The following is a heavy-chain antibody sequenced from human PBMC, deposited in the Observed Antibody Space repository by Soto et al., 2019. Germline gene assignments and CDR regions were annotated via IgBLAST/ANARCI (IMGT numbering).Heavy chain of an antibody. CDR3: ARHSPVQWRANNGFDP. V-gene: IGHV4-39*01. Sequence: QVQLQQSGPGLVKPSETLSLTCSVSGDSISGSRHFWGWVRQPPGKGLEWIGSIYSSGTTYHNPSPKGRVPISVDASDDQFSLKLSSVTDADTAVYYWARHSPVQWRANNGFDPWGQGTLVTVSS. CDR2: IYSSGTT. J-gene: IGHJ5*02. D-gene: IGHD6-19*01. CDR1: GDSISGSRHF.